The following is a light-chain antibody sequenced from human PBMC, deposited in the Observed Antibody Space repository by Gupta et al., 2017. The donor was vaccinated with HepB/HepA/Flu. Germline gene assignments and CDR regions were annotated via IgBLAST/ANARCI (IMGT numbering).Light chain of an antibody. CDR2: KDN. Sequence: QPVLTQPPSSSGTPGQRVTIPCSGSSPNIGNVNAYWYQQLTGTAPKLFLYKDNQRPSGVPDRFSGSKSGTTASLAISGLRSEDEADYYCVGWDDSLSGYVFGAGTKVTVL. CDR3: VGWDDSLSGYV. CDR1: SPNIGNVN. J-gene: IGLJ1*01. V-gene: IGLV1-47*01.